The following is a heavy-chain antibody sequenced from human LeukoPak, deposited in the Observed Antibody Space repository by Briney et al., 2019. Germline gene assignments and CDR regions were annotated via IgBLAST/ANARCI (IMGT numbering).Heavy chain of an antibody. CDR2: IYYSGSS. CDR1: GGPISRYY. CDR3: ARDKGYYYYGMDV. J-gene: IGHJ6*02. Sequence: PSVTLSLICTVSGGPISRYYWRWLPQSPGKGLEGIGYIYYSGSSNYNPSLKSRVTISVDTSKNQFSLKLSSVTAADTAVYYCARDKGYYYYGMDVWGQGTTVTVSS. V-gene: IGHV4-59*13.